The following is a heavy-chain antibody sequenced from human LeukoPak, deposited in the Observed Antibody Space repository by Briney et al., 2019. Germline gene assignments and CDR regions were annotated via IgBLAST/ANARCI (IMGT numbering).Heavy chain of an antibody. CDR3: ARRDSSGYYYYMDV. D-gene: IGHD3-22*01. CDR1: GFTFSDYY. Sequence: LRLSCAASGFTFSDYYMSWIRQAPGKGLEWIGYIYYSGSTNYNPSLKSRVSISVDASKNQFSLKLSTVTAADTAVYYCARRDSSGYYYYMDVWGKGTTVTVSS. V-gene: IGHV4-59*01. CDR2: IYYSGST. J-gene: IGHJ6*03.